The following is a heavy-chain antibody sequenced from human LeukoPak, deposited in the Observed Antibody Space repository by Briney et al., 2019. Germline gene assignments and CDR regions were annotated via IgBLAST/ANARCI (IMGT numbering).Heavy chain of an antibody. CDR3: ARGISWGDTDY. CDR1: GGSISSSNW. J-gene: IGHJ4*02. V-gene: IGHV4-4*02. CDR2: IYHSGST. D-gene: IGHD3-16*01. Sequence: SGTLSLTCAVSGGSISSSNWWSWVRQPPGKGLEWIGEIYHSGSTNYNPSLQSRVTISVDTSKSQFSLRLSSVTAADTAVYYCARGISWGDTDYWGQGTLVTVS.